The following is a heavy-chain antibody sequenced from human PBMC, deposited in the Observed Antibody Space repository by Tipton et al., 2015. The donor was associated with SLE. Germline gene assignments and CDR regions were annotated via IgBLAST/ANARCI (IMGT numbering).Heavy chain of an antibody. Sequence: TLSLTCTVSGGSISSHYWSWIRHPPGKGLEWIGYIYTSGTTHYNPSLKSRVTISVDTSKNLFSLRLSSVTAADTAVYYCARGLWSGENHFGSWCAGTLVTVTS. CDR2: IYTSGTT. CDR3: ARGLWSGENHFGS. D-gene: IGHD3-3*01. J-gene: IGHJ4*02. CDR1: GGSISSHY. V-gene: IGHV4-4*08.